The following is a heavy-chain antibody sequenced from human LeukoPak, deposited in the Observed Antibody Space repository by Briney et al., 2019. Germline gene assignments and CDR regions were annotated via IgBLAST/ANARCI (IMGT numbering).Heavy chain of an antibody. V-gene: IGHV1-8*03. CDR2: MNPNSGNT. CDR3: ARGGYYYYYMDV. Sequence: VASVKVSCKASGYTFTSYDMNWVRQATGPGLEWMGWMNPNSGNTGYAQKFQGRVTITRNTSISTDYMELSSLRSEDTAVYYCARGGYYYYYMDVWGKGTTVTVSS. J-gene: IGHJ6*03. CDR1: GYTFTSYD.